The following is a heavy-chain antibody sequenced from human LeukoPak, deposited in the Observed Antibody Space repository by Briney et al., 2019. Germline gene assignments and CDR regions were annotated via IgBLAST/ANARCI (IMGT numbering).Heavy chain of an antibody. CDR2: VYHSGSA. D-gene: IGHD3-16*01. J-gene: IGHJ4*02. CDR3: ARHGGFYFDS. Sequence: SETLSLTCGVYDGSFIGDYWSWIRQSPGMGLEWIGQVYHSGSANYNPSLRSRVTISIDTSKKQFSLKLNSVTAADTAVYYCARHGGFYFDSWGQGTLVTVSS. CDR1: DGSFIGDY. V-gene: IGHV4-34*01.